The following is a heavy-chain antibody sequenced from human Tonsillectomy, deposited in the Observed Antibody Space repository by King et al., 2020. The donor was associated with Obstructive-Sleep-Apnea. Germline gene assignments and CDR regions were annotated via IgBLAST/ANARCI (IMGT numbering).Heavy chain of an antibody. V-gene: IGHV3-33*01. CDR3: ARDFAYCSGGSCYLYSYYYGMDV. J-gene: IGHJ6*02. CDR2: IWDDGSNE. CDR1: GFAFSSYG. Sequence: VQLVESGGGVVQPGRSLRLSCAASGFAFSSYGMHWVRQAPGKGLEWVALIWDDGSNEYYADSVKGRFTLSRDNSKNTLFLQMNSPRAEDTAVYYCARDFAYCSGGSCYLYSYYYGMDVWGQGTTVTVSS. D-gene: IGHD2-15*01.